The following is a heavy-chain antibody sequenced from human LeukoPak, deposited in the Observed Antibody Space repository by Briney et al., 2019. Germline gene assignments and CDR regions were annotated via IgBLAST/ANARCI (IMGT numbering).Heavy chain of an antibody. Sequence: SETLSLTCAVYGGSFSGYYWSWIRQPPGKGLEWIGEINHSGSTNYNPSLKSRVTISVDTSKNQFSLKLSSATAADTAVHYCVDVGDIAYWGQGTLVTVSS. D-gene: IGHD3-16*01. V-gene: IGHV4-34*01. CDR1: GGSFSGYY. CDR3: VDVGDIAY. J-gene: IGHJ4*02. CDR2: INHSGST.